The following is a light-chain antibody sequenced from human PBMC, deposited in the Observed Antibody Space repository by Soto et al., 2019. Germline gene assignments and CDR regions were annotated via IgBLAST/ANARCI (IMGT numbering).Light chain of an antibody. V-gene: IGKV3-15*01. CDR2: RRS. CDR1: QSVSGD. J-gene: IGKJ1*01. CDR3: QQYDRWPPWT. Sequence: EIVMMQSPAILSVSPGERATLSCRTSQSVSGDLAWYQQKPGQAPRLLMYRRSIRATAVPARFSGSGSGTDFTLTISSLQSEDFAVYYCQQYDRWPPWTFGQGTKVEIK.